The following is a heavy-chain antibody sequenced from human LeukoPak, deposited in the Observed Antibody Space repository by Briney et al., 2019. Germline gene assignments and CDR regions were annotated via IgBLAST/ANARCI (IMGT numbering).Heavy chain of an antibody. CDR3: ARGYYYDSSGYKGPYYFDY. CDR2: ISYDGSNK. CDR1: GFTFSSYA. V-gene: IGHV3-30-3*01. Sequence: GGSLRLSCAASGFTFSSYAMHWVRQAPGKGLEWVAVISYDGSNKYYADSVKGRFTISRDNSKNTLYLQMNSLRAEDTAVYYCARGYYYDSSGYKGPYYFDYWGQGTLVTDSS. J-gene: IGHJ4*02. D-gene: IGHD3-22*01.